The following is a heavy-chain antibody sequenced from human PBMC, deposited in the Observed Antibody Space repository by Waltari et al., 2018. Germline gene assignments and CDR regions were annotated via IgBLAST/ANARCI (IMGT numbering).Heavy chain of an antibody. Sequence: EVQLVESGGGLVQPGGSLRLSCAASGFTFSSYSMNWVRQAPGKGLEWVSYISSSSSTIYYADSVKGRFTISRDNAKNSLYLQMNSLRADDTAVYYCARVNPTEDLDYWGQGTLVTVSS. CDR2: ISSSSSTI. CDR3: ARVNPTEDLDY. D-gene: IGHD2-15*01. V-gene: IGHV3-48*01. J-gene: IGHJ4*02. CDR1: GFTFSSYS.